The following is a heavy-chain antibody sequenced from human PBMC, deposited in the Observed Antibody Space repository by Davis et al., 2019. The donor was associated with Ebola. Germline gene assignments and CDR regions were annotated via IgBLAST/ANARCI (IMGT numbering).Heavy chain of an antibody. D-gene: IGHD6-6*01. CDR2: ISSSSSYT. V-gene: IGHV3-11*06. J-gene: IGHJ6*02. Sequence: PGGSLRLSCAASGFTFSDYYMSWIRQAPGKGLEWVSYISSSSSYTNYADSVKGRFTISRDNAKNSLYLQMNSQRAEDTAVYYCARDLGIAARGGQYYYGMDVWGQGTTVTVSS. CDR3: ARDLGIAARGGQYYYGMDV. CDR1: GFTFSDYY.